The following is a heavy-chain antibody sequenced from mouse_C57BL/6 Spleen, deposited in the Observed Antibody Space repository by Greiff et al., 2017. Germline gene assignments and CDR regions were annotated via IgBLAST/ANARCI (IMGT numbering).Heavy chain of an antibody. V-gene: IGHV1-15*01. CDR1: GYTFTDYE. J-gene: IGHJ1*03. Sequence: QVQLKQPGAELVRPGASVTLSCKASGYTFTDYEMHWVKQTPVHGLEWIGAIDPETGGTAYNQKFKGKAILTADKSSSTAYMELRSLTSEDSAVYYCTRKPSLYYGSSYWYFDVWGTGTTVTVSS. CDR3: TRKPSLYYGSSYWYFDV. CDR2: IDPETGGT. D-gene: IGHD1-1*01.